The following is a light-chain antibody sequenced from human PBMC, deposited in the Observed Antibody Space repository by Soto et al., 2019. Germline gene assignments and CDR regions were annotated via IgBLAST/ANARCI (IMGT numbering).Light chain of an antibody. J-gene: IGLJ1*01. V-gene: IGLV2-14*03. CDR3: SSYASSSTS. Sequence: QSALTQPASVSGSPGQSITISCTGTSSDVGGYNYVSWYQQHPGKAPKLMIYEVSNRPSGVSHRFSGSKSGNTASLTISGLQAEDEADYYCSSYASSSTSFGTGTKVTGL. CDR2: EVS. CDR1: SSDVGGYNY.